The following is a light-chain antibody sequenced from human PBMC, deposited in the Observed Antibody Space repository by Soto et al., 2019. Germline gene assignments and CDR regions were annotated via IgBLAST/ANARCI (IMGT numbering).Light chain of an antibody. V-gene: IGKV3-20*01. J-gene: IGKJ4*02. CDR1: QPIXNNY. CDR2: DAS. Sequence: IVVTQCAATLSVSPGERATLSCRASQPIXNNYLAWYQQKPGQAPRLLXDDASSRATGSPDRLSGGGSGTDFTLTISRLEPEYFAVYYCQQFRSDPRTFGGGTKVDIK. CDR3: QQFRSDPRT.